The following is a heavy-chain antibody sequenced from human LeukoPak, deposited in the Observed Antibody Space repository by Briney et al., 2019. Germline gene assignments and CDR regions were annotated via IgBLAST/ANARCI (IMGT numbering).Heavy chain of an antibody. CDR1: GGSISSYY. Sequence: SETLSLTCTVSGGSISSYYWSWIRQPPGKGLEWIGYIYYSGSTNYNPSLKSRVTISVDTSKNQFSLKLSSVTAADTAVYYCARSESADYDFWSRPPDAFDIWGQGTMVAVSS. D-gene: IGHD3-3*01. CDR2: IYYSGST. CDR3: ARSESADYDFWSRPPDAFDI. J-gene: IGHJ3*02. V-gene: IGHV4-59*01.